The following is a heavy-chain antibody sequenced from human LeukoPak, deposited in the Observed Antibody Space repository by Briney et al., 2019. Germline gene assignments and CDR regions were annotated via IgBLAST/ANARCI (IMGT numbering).Heavy chain of an antibody. CDR2: INHNGNVN. CDR1: GFNFSSYW. V-gene: IGHV3-7*03. D-gene: IGHD3-16*01. Sequence: GGSVRLSCAASGFNFSSYWIHWARHAPWKGLEWVASINHNGNVNYYVDSVKGRFTISRDNAKNSLYLQMSNLRAEDTAVYFCARGGGLDVWGQGATVTVSS. CDR3: ARGGGLDV. J-gene: IGHJ6*02.